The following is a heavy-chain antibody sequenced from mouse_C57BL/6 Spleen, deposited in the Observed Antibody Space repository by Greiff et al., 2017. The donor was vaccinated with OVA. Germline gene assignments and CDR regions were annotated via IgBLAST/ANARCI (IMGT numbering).Heavy chain of an antibody. Sequence: QVQLQQPGAELVKPGASVQLSCKASGFTFTSYWMHWVKQRPGPGLEWIGLIHPNSGSTNYYETLKSTATLPVDKSSSTAYMQLSSQTSEDSAVYDCARYDYDPHFDYWGQGTTLTVSS. J-gene: IGHJ2*01. D-gene: IGHD2-4*01. CDR1: GFTFTSYW. CDR2: IHPNSGST. V-gene: IGHV1-64*01. CDR3: ARYDYDPHFDY.